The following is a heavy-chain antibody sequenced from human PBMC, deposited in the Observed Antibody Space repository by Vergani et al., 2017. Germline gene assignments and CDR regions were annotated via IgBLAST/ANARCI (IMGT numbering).Heavy chain of an antibody. CDR2: IKEDESER. CDR3: ARDKGGRYCSSTSCPYYFDY. Sequence: EVQLVESGGGLVQPGGSLRLSCVASGFTFSNYWMTWFRQAPGKGLEWVANIKEDESERYYVDSVKGRFTISRDNAKNSVYLQMNSLRAEDTAVYYCARDKGGRYCSSTSCPYYFDYWGQGTLVTVSS. J-gene: IGHJ4*02. CDR1: GFTFSNYW. D-gene: IGHD2-2*01. V-gene: IGHV3-7*01.